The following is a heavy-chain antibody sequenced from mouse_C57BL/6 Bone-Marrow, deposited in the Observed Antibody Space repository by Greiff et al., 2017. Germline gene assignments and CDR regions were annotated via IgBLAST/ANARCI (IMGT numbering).Heavy chain of an antibody. J-gene: IGHJ3*01. V-gene: IGHV1-69*01. CDR1: GYTFTSYW. CDR2: IDPSDSYT. D-gene: IGHD2-4*01. CDR3: ASDYDYEGAY. Sequence: VQLQQPGAELVMPGASVKLSCKASGYTFTSYWMHWVKQRPGQGLEWIGEIDPSDSYTNYNQKFKGKSTLTVDKSSSTAYMQLSGLTSEDSAVYYCASDYDYEGAYWGQGTLVTVSA.